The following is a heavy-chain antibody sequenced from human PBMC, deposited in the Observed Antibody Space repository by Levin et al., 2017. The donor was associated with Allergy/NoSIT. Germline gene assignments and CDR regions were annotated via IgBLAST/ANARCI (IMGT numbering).Heavy chain of an antibody. J-gene: IGHJ6*02. D-gene: IGHD5-24*01. CDR2: ISYDGSNK. CDR1: GFTFSSYA. Sequence: PGESLKISCAASGFTFSSYAMHWVRQAPGKGLEWVAVISYDGSNKYYADSVKGRFTISRDNSKNTLYLQMNSLRAEDTAVYYCAREERWLHLGDPGYYYGMDVWGQGTTVTVSS. CDR3: AREERWLHLGDPGYYYGMDV. V-gene: IGHV3-30-3*01.